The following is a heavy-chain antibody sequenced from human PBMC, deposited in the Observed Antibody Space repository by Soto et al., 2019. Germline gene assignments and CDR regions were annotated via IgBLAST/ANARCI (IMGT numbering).Heavy chain of an antibody. CDR3: AGGGVRGVVTRTRDYYGMDV. CDR1: GYSFTNYW. J-gene: IGHJ6*02. D-gene: IGHD3-10*01. CDR2: IYPGDSDT. Sequence: GESLKISCKGSGYSFTNYWXGWVRQMPGKGLESMGIIYPGDSDTRYSPSFQGQVTISADKSISTAYLQWSSLKASDTAMYYCAGGGVRGVVTRTRDYYGMDVWGQGTTVTVSS. V-gene: IGHV5-51*01.